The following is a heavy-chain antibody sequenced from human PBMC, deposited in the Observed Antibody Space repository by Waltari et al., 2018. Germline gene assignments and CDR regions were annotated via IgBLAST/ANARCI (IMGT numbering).Heavy chain of an antibody. CDR2: IYSRGAT. D-gene: IGHD7-27*01. CDR1: GGSISSSSYY. CDR3: ARLVLTGNNWFDP. V-gene: IGHV4-39*01. J-gene: IGHJ5*02. Sequence: QLQLQESGPGLVKPSETLSLTCTVSGGSISSSSYYWGWIRQPPGRGLEWIGSIYSRGATSSNPSLKGRVTISVDTSKNQFSLKLSSVTAADTAVYYCARLVLTGNNWFDPWGQGTLVTVSS.